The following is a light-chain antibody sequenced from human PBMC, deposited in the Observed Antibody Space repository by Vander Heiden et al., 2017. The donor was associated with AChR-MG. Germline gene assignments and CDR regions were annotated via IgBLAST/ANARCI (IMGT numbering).Light chain of an antibody. CDR3: HSYDSSLRGSV. CDR1: SSTIGAGYD. J-gene: IGLJ2*01. Sequence: QPVLTPPPSVSGAPGQGVATSCAGSSSTIGAGYDVDWYRQDPGAAPKLLIYGNSNRPSGGPGRFSGSKSGTSASLAITRLQAEDEADYYCHSYDSSLRGSVFGGGTKLTVL. CDR2: GNS. V-gene: IGLV1-40*01.